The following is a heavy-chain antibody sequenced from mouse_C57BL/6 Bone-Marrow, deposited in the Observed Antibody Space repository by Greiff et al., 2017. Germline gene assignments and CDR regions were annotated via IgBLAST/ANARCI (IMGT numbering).Heavy chain of an antibody. CDR1: GYAFTNYL. J-gene: IGHJ1*03. Sequence: VMLVESGAELVRPGTSVKVSCKASGYAFTNYLIEWVKQRPGQGLEWIGVINPGSGGTNYNEKFKGKATLTADKSSSTAYMQLSSLTSEDSAVYFCARSGGNYNWYFDVWGTGTTVTVSS. V-gene: IGHV1-54*01. CDR3: ARSGGNYNWYFDV. CDR2: INPGSGGT. D-gene: IGHD2-1*01.